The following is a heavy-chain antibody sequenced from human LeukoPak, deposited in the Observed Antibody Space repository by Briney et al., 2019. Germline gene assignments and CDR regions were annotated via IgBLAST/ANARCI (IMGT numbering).Heavy chain of an antibody. CDR1: GYTFISYD. D-gene: IGHD3-22*01. CDR3: ARTHYDSSGYYNFDY. CDR2: MNPNSGNT. Sequence: GASVKVSCKASGYTFISYDINWVRQATGQGLEWMGWMNPNSGNTGYAQKFQGRVIMTRNTSISTAYMELSSLRSEDTAVYYCARTHYDSSGYYNFDYWGQGTLVTVSS. J-gene: IGHJ4*02. V-gene: IGHV1-8*02.